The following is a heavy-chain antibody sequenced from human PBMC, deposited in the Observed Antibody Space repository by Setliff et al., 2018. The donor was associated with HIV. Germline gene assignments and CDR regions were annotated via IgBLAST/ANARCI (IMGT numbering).Heavy chain of an antibody. J-gene: IGHJ5*02. V-gene: IGHV3-7*03. Sequence: GGSLRLSCAASGFDFSDSWMDWVRQAPGKGLEWVATIKKDGREKYYVDSVKGRFTISRDNARTSLYLEMTNLKVEDSAVYFCASMWKVGAWGRGTLVTVSS. D-gene: IGHD1-26*01. CDR3: ASMWKVGA. CDR1: GFDFSDSW. CDR2: IKKDGREK.